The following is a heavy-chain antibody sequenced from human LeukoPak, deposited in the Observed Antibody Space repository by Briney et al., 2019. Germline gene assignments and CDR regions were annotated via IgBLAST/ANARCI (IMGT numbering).Heavy chain of an antibody. CDR1: GYTFTDYF. Sequence: ASVKVSCKASGYTFTDYFIHWVRQAPGQGLEWMGWISPSSAGTNYAQKFQGRVTVTRDTSISTAYMDLSSLRSDDTAVYYCARDRWELRNDAFDIWGQGTMVTVSS. CDR3: ARDRWELRNDAFDI. D-gene: IGHD1-26*01. V-gene: IGHV1-2*02. J-gene: IGHJ3*02. CDR2: ISPSSAGT.